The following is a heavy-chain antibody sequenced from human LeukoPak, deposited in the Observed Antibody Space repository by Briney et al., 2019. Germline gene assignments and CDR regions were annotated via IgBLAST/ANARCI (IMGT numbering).Heavy chain of an antibody. CDR3: ARAGDCSGGSCYSGVRGY. V-gene: IGHV4-34*01. J-gene: IGHJ4*02. CDR1: GGSFSGYD. Sequence: SETLSLTCAVYGGSFSGYDWSWIRQPPGKGLEWIGEINHSGSTNYNPSLKSRVTISVDTSKNQFSLKLSSVTAADTAVYYCARAGDCSGGSCYSGVRGYWGQGTLVTVSS. CDR2: INHSGST. D-gene: IGHD2-15*01.